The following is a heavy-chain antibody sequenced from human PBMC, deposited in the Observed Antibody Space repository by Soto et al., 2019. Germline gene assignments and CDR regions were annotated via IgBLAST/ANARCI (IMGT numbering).Heavy chain of an antibody. CDR1: GFTFTNYG. J-gene: IGHJ4*02. D-gene: IGHD6-19*01. CDR2: SSALNGFT. CDR3: AATTRIAMGLRD. Sequence: QLQLVQSGSEVKKPGASVKVSCKTSGFTFTNYGFTWVRQAPGKGLEWMGWSSALNGFTNYAQDFQGRVTLTTDSSTNTAYMELRGLRSDDTAFYYCAATTRIAMGLRDWGQGTLVSVAS. V-gene: IGHV1-18*01.